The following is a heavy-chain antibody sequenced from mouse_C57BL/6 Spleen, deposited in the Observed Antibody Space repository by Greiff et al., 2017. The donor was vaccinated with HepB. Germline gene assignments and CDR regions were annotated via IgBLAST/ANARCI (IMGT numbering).Heavy chain of an antibody. J-gene: IGHJ3*01. CDR2: IDPNSGGT. CDR3: ARSQTAQATWAY. CDR1: GFNIKNTY. D-gene: IGHD3-2*02. Sequence: QVQLKQSVAELVRPGASVKLSCTASGFNIKNTYMHWVKQRPEQGLEWIGRIDPNSGGTKYNEKFKSKATLTVDKPSSTAYMQLSSLTSEDSAVYYCARSQTAQATWAYWGQGTLVTVSA. V-gene: IGHV1-72*01.